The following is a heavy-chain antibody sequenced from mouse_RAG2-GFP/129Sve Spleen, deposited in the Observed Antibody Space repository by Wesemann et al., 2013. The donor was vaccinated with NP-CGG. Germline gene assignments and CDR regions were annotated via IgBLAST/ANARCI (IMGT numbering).Heavy chain of an antibody. CDR3: ARHDYDAMDY. Sequence: LEWVATISSGGSYTYYPDSVKGRFTISRDNAKNTLYLQMSSLKSEDTAMYYCARHDYDAMDYWGGSRGTSVTVSS. CDR2: ISSGGSYT. V-gene: IGHV5-6*01. J-gene: IGHJ4*01.